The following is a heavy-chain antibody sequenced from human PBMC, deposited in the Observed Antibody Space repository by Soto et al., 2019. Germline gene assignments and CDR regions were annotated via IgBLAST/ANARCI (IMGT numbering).Heavy chain of an antibody. J-gene: IGHJ4*02. CDR3: AASYGSGYRACDY. V-gene: IGHV1-69*02. CDR1: GGTFSFYT. CDR2: INPIVSMS. Sequence: QVQLVQSGTEVKKPGSSVKVSCKASGGTFSFYTINWVRQAPGLGLEWVGRINPIVSMSNYAQKFQGRVSMTADKSTRTAYRELRSLRSDDTAMYCCAASYGSGYRACDYWGQGALVIVS. D-gene: IGHD3-10*01.